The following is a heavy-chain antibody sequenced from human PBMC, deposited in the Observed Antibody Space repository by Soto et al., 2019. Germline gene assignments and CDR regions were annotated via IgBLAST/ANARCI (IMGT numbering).Heavy chain of an antibody. CDR3: ASSPGYRIFDC. CDR2: ILWYDAK. Sequence: QITLKESGPTLVTPTQTLTLTCTFSGFSLSTTGVGVGWIRQPPGKALEWLALILWYDAKRYTPSLNSRLIITNDTSKQPLVLTMTNMDPVDTATYFVASSPGYRIFDCWGKVTLVAVSS. J-gene: IGHJ4*02. D-gene: IGHD3-16*02. CDR1: GFSLSTTGVG. V-gene: IGHV2-5*01.